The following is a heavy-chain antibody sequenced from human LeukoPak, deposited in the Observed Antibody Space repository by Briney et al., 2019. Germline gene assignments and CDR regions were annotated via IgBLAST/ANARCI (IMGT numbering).Heavy chain of an antibody. CDR3: ARVAAITVTTYPRPIAAVDY. CDR2: ISGSGGST. J-gene: IGHJ4*02. CDR1: GFTFSSYG. D-gene: IGHD4-17*01. V-gene: IGHV3-23*01. Sequence: GGTLRLSCAASGFTFSSYGMSWVRQAPGKGLEWVSAISGSGGSTYYADSVKGRFTISRDNSKNTLYLQMNSLRAEDTAVYYCARVAAITVTTYPRPIAAVDYWGQGTLVTVSS.